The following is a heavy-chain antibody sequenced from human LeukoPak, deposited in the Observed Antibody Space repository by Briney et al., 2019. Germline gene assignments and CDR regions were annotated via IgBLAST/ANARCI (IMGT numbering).Heavy chain of an antibody. V-gene: IGHV3-7*01. CDR1: GFTFSSYW. D-gene: IGHD2-2*01. Sequence: PXGSLRLSCAASGFTFSSYWMSWVRQAPGKGVEWVANIKQDGSEKYYVDSVKGRFTISRDNAKNSLYLQMNSLRAEDTAVYYCARDHQLVPTSPSFDYWGQGTLVTVSS. CDR3: ARDHQLVPTSPSFDY. CDR2: IKQDGSEK. J-gene: IGHJ4*02.